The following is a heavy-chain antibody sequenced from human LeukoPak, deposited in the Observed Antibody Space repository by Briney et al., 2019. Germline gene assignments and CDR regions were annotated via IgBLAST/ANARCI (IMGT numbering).Heavy chain of an antibody. V-gene: IGHV4-59*01. J-gene: IGHJ3*02. D-gene: IGHD3-10*01. CDR2: IYYSGST. Sequence: PSETPSLTCTVSGGSISSYYLSWIRQPPGKGLEWIGYIYYSGSTNYNPSLKSRVTISVDTSKNQFSLKLSSVTAADTAVYYCATLLGPDAFDIWGQGTMVTVSS. CDR3: ATLLGPDAFDI. CDR1: GGSISSYY.